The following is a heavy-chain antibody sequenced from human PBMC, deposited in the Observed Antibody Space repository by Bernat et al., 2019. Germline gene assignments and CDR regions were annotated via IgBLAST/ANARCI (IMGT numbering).Heavy chain of an antibody. CDR1: GGSFSGYY. Sequence: QVQLQQWGAGLLKPSETLSLTCAVYGGSFSGYYWSWIRQPPGKGLEWIGEINHSGSTNYNPSLKSRVTISVDTSKNQFSLKLSSVTAADTAVYYCARGLIAAAGKGILDYWGQGTLVTVS. V-gene: IGHV4-34*01. J-gene: IGHJ4*02. D-gene: IGHD6-13*01. CDR2: INHSGST. CDR3: ARGLIAAAGKGILDY.